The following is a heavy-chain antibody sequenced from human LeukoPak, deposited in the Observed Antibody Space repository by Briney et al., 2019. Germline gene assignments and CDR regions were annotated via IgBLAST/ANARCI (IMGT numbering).Heavy chain of an antibody. CDR1: GGSFSGYY. CDR3: ARDLGYYDILTGGID. Sequence: SETLSLTCAVYGGSFSGYYWSWIRQPPGKGLEWIGEINHSGSTNYNPSLKSRVTISVDTSKNQFSLKLSSVTAADTAVYYCARDLGYYDILTGGIDWGQGTLVTVSS. CDR2: INHSGST. J-gene: IGHJ4*02. D-gene: IGHD3-9*01. V-gene: IGHV4-34*01.